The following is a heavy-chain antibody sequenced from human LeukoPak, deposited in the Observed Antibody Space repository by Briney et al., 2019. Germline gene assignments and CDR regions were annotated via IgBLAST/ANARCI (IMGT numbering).Heavy chain of an antibody. CDR2: IKQDGSEK. D-gene: IGHD2-15*01. J-gene: IGHJ5*02. V-gene: IGHV3-7*01. Sequence: PGGSLRLSCAASGFTFSSYWMSWVRQAPGKGLEWVANIKQDGSEKYYVDSVKGRFTISRDNAKNSLYLQMNSLRAEDTAVYYCARLNLVVVAATVWFDPWGQGTLVTVSS. CDR1: GFTFSSYW. CDR3: ARLNLVVVAATVWFDP.